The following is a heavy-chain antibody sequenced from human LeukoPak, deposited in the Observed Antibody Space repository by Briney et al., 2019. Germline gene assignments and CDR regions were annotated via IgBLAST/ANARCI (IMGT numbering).Heavy chain of an antibody. J-gene: IGHJ4*02. V-gene: IGHV6-1*01. CDR2: TYYRSKWYN. Sequence: SQTLSLTGAISGDSASSKSAAWNWIRQSPSRGLEWLGRTYYRSKWYNDYTLSVKSRITIKSDTSKNQFSLQLNSVTPEDMAVYYCARSAGHFDYWGQGTLVTVSS. CDR1: GDSASSKSAA. CDR3: ARSAGHFDY.